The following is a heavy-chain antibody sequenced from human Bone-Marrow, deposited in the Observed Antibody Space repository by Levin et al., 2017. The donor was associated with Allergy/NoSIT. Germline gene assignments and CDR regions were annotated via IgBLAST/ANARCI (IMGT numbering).Heavy chain of an antibody. CDR2: IIPIFGTA. CDR3: AVQLRYFDWLRYNWFDP. D-gene: IGHD3-9*01. CDR1: GGTFSSYA. Sequence: KISCKASGGTFSSYAISWVRQAPGQGLEWMGGIIPIFGTANYAQKFQGRVTITADESTSTAYMELSSLRSVDTAVYYCAVQLRYFDWLRYNWFDPWGQGTLVTVSS. V-gene: IGHV1-69*01. J-gene: IGHJ5*02.